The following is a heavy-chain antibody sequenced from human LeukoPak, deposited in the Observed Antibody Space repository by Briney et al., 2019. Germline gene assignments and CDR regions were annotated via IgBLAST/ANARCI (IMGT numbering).Heavy chain of an antibody. CDR3: ARTMIVVVITKWDH. J-gene: IGHJ4*02. CDR1: GFTFSSYA. D-gene: IGHD3-22*01. V-gene: IGHV3-23*01. Sequence: GGSLRLSCAASGFTFSSYAMSWVRQAPGKGLEWVSAISGSGISTYFADSVKGRFTISRDNSNNTVYLQMNSLRAEDTAVYYCARTMIVVVITKWDHWGQGTLVTVSS. CDR2: ISGSGIST.